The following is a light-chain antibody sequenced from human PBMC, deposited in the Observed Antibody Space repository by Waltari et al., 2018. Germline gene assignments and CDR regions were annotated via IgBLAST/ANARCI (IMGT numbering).Light chain of an antibody. CDR3: QPNYDTPRT. CDR2: ETS. J-gene: IGKJ2*02. Sequence: ITCRESQTIDDLSWYQHKPGEAPKLLIYETSTVQSGVPTRFSGSKFGTTFILTISSLQPEDFATYFCQPNYDTPRTFGQGTKVDIK. V-gene: IGKV1-39*01. CDR1: QTIDD.